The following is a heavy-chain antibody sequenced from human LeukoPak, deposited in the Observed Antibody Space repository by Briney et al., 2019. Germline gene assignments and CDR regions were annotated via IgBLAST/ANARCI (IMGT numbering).Heavy chain of an antibody. CDR3: ARVAAEVVGVPGAIGFGWLRRDYYYMDV. D-gene: IGHD2-2*02. CDR2: INPSGGST. V-gene: IGHV1-46*01. Sequence: ASVKVSCKASGYTFTNYYMHWVRQAPGEGLEWMGIINPSGGSTSYAQKFQGRVTMTRDMSTSTVYMELSSLRSEDTAVYYCARVAAEVVGVPGAIGFGWLRRDYYYMDVWGKGTTVTVSS. J-gene: IGHJ6*03. CDR1: GYTFTNYY.